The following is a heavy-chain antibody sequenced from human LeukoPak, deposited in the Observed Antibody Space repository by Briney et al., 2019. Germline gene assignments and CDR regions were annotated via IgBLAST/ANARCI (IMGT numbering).Heavy chain of an antibody. CDR2: IYTSGST. J-gene: IGHJ4*02. CDR1: GGSICSYY. CDR3: ARRSAGTIDY. V-gene: IGHV4-4*09. D-gene: IGHD6-6*01. Sequence: SETLSLTCTVSGGSICSYYWSWIRQPPGKGLEWIGYIYTSGSTNYNPSLKSRVTISVDTSKNQFSLKLSSVTAADTAVYYCARRSAGTIDYWGQGTLVTVSS.